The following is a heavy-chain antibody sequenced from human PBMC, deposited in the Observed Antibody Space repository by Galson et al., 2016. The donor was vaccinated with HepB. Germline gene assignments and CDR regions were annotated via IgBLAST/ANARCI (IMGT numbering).Heavy chain of an antibody. CDR2: ITGSRDFI. V-gene: IGHV3-48*02. Sequence: SLRLSCAASGFTFSSSAMNWLRQAPGKGLEWVSYITGSRDFIKYADSVKGRFTVSRDNAKNSVYLHMNSLRDEDTAVYFCARNMLRAAYFDYWSQGTLVTVSS. D-gene: IGHD2-15*01. CDR3: ARNMLRAAYFDY. CDR1: GFTFSSSA. J-gene: IGHJ4*02.